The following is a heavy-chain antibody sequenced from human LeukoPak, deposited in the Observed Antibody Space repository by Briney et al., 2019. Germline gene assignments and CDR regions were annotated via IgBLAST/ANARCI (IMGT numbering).Heavy chain of an antibody. V-gene: IGHV1-69*04. CDR1: GGTFSSYA. J-gene: IGHJ6*02. CDR2: INTILGIA. Sequence: GPSVKVSRKASGGTFSSYAISWVRQAPRPGLEWMGRINTILGIATNAQKFQGRATITADKSTSTAYMKLSSLRSEDTAVYYCARDTQYCSGGSCYSTGSHYYGMDVWGQGTTVTVSS. CDR3: ARDTQYCSGGSCYSTGSHYYGMDV. D-gene: IGHD2-15*01.